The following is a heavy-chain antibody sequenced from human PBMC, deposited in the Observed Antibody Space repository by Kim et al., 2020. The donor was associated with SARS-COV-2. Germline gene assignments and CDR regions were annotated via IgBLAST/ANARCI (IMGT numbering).Heavy chain of an antibody. CDR2: ISGNNDDT. Sequence: ASVKVSCKASNYSFAKYGILWVRQAPGQGLEWLGWISGNNDDTNYEENFQARLTLTADPSTATAYMELRSLMSADTAVYYCTRSSGYSSSYLIDFWGQGTLVTVSS. D-gene: IGHD2-2*01. CDR1: NYSFAKYG. J-gene: IGHJ4*02. CDR3: TRSSGYSSSYLIDF. V-gene: IGHV1-18*01.